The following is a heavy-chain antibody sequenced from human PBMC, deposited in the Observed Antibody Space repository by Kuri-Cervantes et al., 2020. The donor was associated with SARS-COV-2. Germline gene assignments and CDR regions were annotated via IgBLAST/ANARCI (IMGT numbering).Heavy chain of an antibody. V-gene: IGHV3-43*01. J-gene: IGHJ6*03. CDR3: AKADYYYYYYMDV. CDR2: ISWDGGST. Sequence: ETLSLTCAASGFTFDDYTMHWVRQAPGKGLEWVSLISWDGGSTYYADSVKGRFTISRDNSKNSLYLQMNSLRTEDTALYYCAKADYYYYYYMDVWGKGTTVTVSS. CDR1: GFTFDDYT.